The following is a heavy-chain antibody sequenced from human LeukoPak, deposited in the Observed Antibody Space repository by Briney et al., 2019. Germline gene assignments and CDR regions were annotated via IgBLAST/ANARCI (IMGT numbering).Heavy chain of an antibody. CDR2: ISSSSSYI. D-gene: IGHD6-13*01. Sequence: GGSLRLSCAASGFTFSDYYMSWIRQAPGKGLEWVSSISSSSSYIYYADSVKGRFTISRDNAKNSLYLQMNSLRAEDTAVYYCATKQQLLDYWGQGTLVTVSS. V-gene: IGHV3-11*06. CDR1: GFTFSDYY. CDR3: ATKQQLLDY. J-gene: IGHJ4*02.